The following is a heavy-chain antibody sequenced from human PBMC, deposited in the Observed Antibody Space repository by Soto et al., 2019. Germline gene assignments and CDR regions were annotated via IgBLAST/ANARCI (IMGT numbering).Heavy chain of an antibody. CDR3: ARASTVTKYAFDI. D-gene: IGHD4-17*01. CDR1: GFTFSSYG. J-gene: IGHJ3*02. Sequence: HPGGSLRLSCAASGFTFSSYGMHWVRQAPGKGLEWVAVIWYDGSNKYYADSVKGRFTISRDNSKNTLYLQMNSLRAEDTAVYYCARASTVTKYAFDIWGQGTMVTVSS. CDR2: IWYDGSNK. V-gene: IGHV3-33*01.